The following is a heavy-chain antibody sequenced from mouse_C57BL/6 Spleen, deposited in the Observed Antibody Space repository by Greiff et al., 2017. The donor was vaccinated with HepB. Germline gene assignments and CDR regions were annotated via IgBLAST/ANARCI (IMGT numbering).Heavy chain of an antibody. CDR2: INPSNGGT. CDR1: GYTFTSYW. Sequence: VQLQQPGTELVKPGASVKLSCKASGYTFTSYWMHWVKQRPGQGLEWIGNINPSNGGTNYNEKFKSKATLTVDKSSSTAYMQLSSLTSEDSAVYYCARYRAYYSNYEDYAMDYWGQGTSVTVSS. CDR3: ARYRAYYSNYEDYAMDY. V-gene: IGHV1-53*01. D-gene: IGHD2-5*01. J-gene: IGHJ4*01.